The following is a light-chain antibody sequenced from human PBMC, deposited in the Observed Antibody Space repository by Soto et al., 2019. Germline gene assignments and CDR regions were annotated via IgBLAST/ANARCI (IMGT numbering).Light chain of an antibody. V-gene: IGKV3-15*01. CDR3: QQYNNWPFT. Sequence: EIVMTHSPATLSVSPGERATLSCRASQSVSSNLAWHQQKPGQAPRLLIYGASTRAPGIPARFGGSGSGTAFTLTISSLQSEDSPVYYCQQYNNWPFTFGPGTKVHIK. CDR2: GAS. CDR1: QSVSSN. J-gene: IGKJ3*01.